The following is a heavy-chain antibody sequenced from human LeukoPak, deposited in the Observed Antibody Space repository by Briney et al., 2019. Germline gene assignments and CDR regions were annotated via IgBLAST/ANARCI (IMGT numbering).Heavy chain of an antibody. CDR3: ARGGGIAAAGIVDY. CDR2: IYYSGTT. CDR1: GGSISRSSYS. J-gene: IGHJ4*02. D-gene: IGHD6-13*01. V-gene: IGHV4-39*01. Sequence: SETLSLTCTVSGGSISRSSYSWSWVRQPPGKGLELIGTIYYSGTTYCNPSLKSRVTISIDTSNNQFSLKLSSVTAADTAVYYCARGGGIAAAGIVDYWGQGTLVTVSS.